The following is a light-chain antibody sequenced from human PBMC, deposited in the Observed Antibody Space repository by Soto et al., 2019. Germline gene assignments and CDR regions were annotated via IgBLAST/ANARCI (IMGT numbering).Light chain of an antibody. CDR2: GAF. Sequence: DIQMTQSPSSLSASVGDRVTITCRASQGISNSLAWYQQRPGQVPKLLIYGAFTLQSGVPSRFSGSGAGTDFTLTISSLQPEDVATYYCQKYNSAPYAFGQGTKLEIK. V-gene: IGKV1-27*01. CDR3: QKYNSAPYA. CDR1: QGISNS. J-gene: IGKJ2*01.